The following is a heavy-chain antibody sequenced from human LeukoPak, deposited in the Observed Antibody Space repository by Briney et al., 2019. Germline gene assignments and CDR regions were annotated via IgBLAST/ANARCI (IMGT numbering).Heavy chain of an antibody. V-gene: IGHV3-11*01. CDR3: ARGPFWSGYYDD. CDR1: GGSVSSDTYY. Sequence: LSLTCTVSGGSVSSDTYYWSWIRQAPGKGLEWVSYISSTGSTIYYADSVKGRFTISRDNAKNSLYLQMNSLRAEDTAVYYCARGPFWSGYYDDWGQGTLVTVSS. J-gene: IGHJ4*02. CDR2: ISSTGSTI. D-gene: IGHD3-3*01.